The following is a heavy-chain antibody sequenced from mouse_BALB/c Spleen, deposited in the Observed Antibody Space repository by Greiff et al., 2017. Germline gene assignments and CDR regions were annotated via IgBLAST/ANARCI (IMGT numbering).Heavy chain of an antibody. D-gene: IGHD2-3*01. CDR2: IWSGGST. CDR1: GFSLTSYG. J-gene: IGHJ2*01. V-gene: IGHV2-2*02. Sequence: VQLKQSGPGLVQPSQSLSITCTVSGFSLTSYGVHWVRQSPGKGLEWLGVIWSGGSTDYNAAFISRLSISKDNSKSQVFFKMNSLQANDTAIYYCASYDGYYFDYWGQGTALTVSS. CDR3: ASYDGYYFDY.